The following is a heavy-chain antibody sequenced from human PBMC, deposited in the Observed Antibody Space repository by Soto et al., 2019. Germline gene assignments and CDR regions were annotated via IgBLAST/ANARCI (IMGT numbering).Heavy chain of an antibody. J-gene: IGHJ6*02. CDR1: GYKFTTYG. D-gene: IGHD7-27*01. Sequence: QVQLLQSGAEVKKPGASVKVSCKASGYKFTTYGITWVRQAPGQGLEWLGGISTYTGNTDYAQNLQDRVTMTTETSKSTAYLEVRSLTSDDTAVYFCARGLGTNGLDVWGQGTTVTVSS. CDR3: ARGLGTNGLDV. V-gene: IGHV1-18*04. CDR2: ISTYTGNT.